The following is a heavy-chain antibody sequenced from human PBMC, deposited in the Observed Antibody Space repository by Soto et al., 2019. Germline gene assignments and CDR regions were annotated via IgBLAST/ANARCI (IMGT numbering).Heavy chain of an antibody. CDR2: ISSSGSTI. CDR3: ARVLCVTGARYWRGHYCYGMDL. D-gene: IGHD1-7*01. CDR1: GFTFSDYY. Sequence: GGSLRLSCAASGFTFSDYYMSWIRQAPGKGLEWVSYISSSGSTIYYADSVKGRFTISRDNAKNSLYLQMNSLRAEDTAVYDCARVLCVTGARYWRGHYCYGMDLWGQGTTVTVSS. V-gene: IGHV3-11*01. J-gene: IGHJ6*02.